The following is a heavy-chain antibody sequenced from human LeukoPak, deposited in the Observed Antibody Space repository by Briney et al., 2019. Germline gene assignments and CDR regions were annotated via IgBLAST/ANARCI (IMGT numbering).Heavy chain of an antibody. CDR1: GFTFSSYS. D-gene: IGHD3-3*01. Sequence: GGSLRLSCAASGFTFSSYSMNWVRQAPGKGLEWVSSISSSSSYIYYADSVKGRFTISRDNAKNSLYLQMNSLRAEDTAVYYCARVDFLEWLFDYWGQGTLVTVSS. J-gene: IGHJ4*02. CDR2: ISSSSSYI. CDR3: ARVDFLEWLFDY. V-gene: IGHV3-21*01.